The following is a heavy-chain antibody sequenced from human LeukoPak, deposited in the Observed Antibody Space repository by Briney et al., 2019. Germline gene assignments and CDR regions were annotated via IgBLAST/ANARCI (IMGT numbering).Heavy chain of an antibody. D-gene: IGHD6-19*01. CDR2: VDYSADST. CDR1: GFTLSSYE. J-gene: IGHJ4*02. Sequence: GGSLRLSCTVSGFTLSSYEMSWIRQAPGKGLERVSSVDYSADSTHYADSVMGRFTISRDNSKNTLYLQLNSLSADDTAVYYCARNSGWYGVSWGQETLVTVSS. CDR3: ARNSGWYGVS. V-gene: IGHV3-23*01.